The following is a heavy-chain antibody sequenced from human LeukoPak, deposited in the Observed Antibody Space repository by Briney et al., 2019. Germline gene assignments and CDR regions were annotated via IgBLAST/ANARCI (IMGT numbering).Heavy chain of an antibody. CDR3: ARDNIVVPDGMRQNDAFDI. CDR1: GFTFSSYS. J-gene: IGHJ3*02. CDR2: ISSSSYI. D-gene: IGHD2-15*01. V-gene: IGHV3-21*01. Sequence: PGGSLRLSCAASGFTFSSYSMNWVRQAPGKGLEWVSSISSSSYIYYADSVKGRFTISRDNAKNSLYLQMNSLRAEDMAVYYCARDNIVVPDGMRQNDAFDIWGQGTMVTVSS.